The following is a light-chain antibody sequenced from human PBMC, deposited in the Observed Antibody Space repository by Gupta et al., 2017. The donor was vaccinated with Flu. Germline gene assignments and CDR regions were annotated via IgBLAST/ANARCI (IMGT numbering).Light chain of an antibody. J-gene: IGKJ4*01. CDR1: QSISTN. Sequence: EIAMTQSPATLSVSPGERATLSCRASQSISTNLVWYQQKPGQAPRLVIYAVSARANGVPARFSGHGSGTEFTLTINSLQSEEFAVYYCQQHNDWPLTFGGGTKVEIK. CDR3: QQHNDWPLT. V-gene: IGKV3-15*01. CDR2: AVS.